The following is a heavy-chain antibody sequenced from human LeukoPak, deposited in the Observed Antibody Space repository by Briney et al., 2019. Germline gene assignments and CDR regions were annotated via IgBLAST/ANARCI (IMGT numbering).Heavy chain of an antibody. V-gene: IGHV1-69*13. D-gene: IGHD3-10*01. J-gene: IGHJ4*02. CDR3: AKYYYGSGSQYYFDY. CDR1: GGTFSSYA. Sequence: ASVKVSCKASGGTFSSYAISWVRQAPGQGLEWMGGIIPILGTANYAQKFQGRVTITADESTSTAYMELSSLRSEDTAVYYCAKYYYGSGSQYYFDYWGQGTLVTVSS. CDR2: IIPILGTA.